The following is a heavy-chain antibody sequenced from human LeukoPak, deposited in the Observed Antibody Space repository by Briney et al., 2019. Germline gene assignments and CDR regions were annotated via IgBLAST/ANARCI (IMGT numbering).Heavy chain of an antibody. CDR1: GGSFSGYY. CDR2: INHSGST. J-gene: IGHJ1*01. CDR3: ARVTKYYGDYVTYFQH. D-gene: IGHD4-17*01. Sequence: SETLSLTCAVYGGSFSGYYWSWIRQPPGKGLEWIGEINHSGSTNYNPSLKSRVTISVDTSKNQFPLKLSSVTAADTAVYYCARVTKYYGDYVTYFQHWGQGTLVTVSS. V-gene: IGHV4-34*01.